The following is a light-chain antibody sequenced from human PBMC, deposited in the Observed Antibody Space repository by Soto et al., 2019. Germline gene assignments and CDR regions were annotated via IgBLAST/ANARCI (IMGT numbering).Light chain of an antibody. CDR1: DSISSSY. Sequence: ELVLTQSPGTLSLSPGERATLSCRARDSISSSYLAWYQQKPGQAPRLLIYAASSRATGTPDRFSGSGSGTDFTLTISRLEPEDFAVYYCQQYGSSPMCSFGQGTKLEIK. CDR3: QQYGSSPMCS. J-gene: IGKJ2*01. V-gene: IGKV3-20*01. CDR2: AAS.